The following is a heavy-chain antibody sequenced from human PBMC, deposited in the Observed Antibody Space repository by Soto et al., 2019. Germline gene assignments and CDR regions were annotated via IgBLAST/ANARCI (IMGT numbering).Heavy chain of an antibody. V-gene: IGHV4-4*07. Sequence: PSRNLDITCAVPGGSISNSFCNCIGQPAGKGLEWIGRIDNSGSTNYNPSLKSRITMSADTSRNQFSLKLNSVTAADTAVYYCARGGPDSWSDPLDHWDPVPLVT. CDR1: GGSISNSF. D-gene: IGHD3-3*01. J-gene: IGHJ4*01. CDR3: ARGGPDSWSDPLDH. CDR2: IDNSGST.